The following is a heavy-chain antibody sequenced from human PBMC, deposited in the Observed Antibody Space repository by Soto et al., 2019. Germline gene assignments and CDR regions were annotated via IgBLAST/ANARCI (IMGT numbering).Heavy chain of an antibody. Sequence: PSETLSLTCTVSGGSISSYYWSWIRQPPGQGLEWIGYIYYSGTTNYNPSLKSRVTISVDTSKNHFSLKLSSVTAADTAVYYCARVPIGSTVTNHNWFDPWGQGTLVTVSS. CDR1: GGSISSYY. V-gene: IGHV4-59*01. CDR2: IYYSGTT. CDR3: ARVPIGSTVTNHNWFDP. D-gene: IGHD4-17*01. J-gene: IGHJ5*02.